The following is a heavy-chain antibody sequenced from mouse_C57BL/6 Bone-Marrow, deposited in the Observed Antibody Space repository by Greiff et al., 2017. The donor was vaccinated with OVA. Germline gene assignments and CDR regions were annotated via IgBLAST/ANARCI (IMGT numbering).Heavy chain of an antibody. CDR1: GFTFSSYA. J-gene: IGHJ1*03. CDR2: ISDGGSYT. V-gene: IGHV5-4*03. CDR3: ARVDYYGSSYRYFDV. D-gene: IGHD1-1*01. Sequence: EVNVVESGGGLVKPGGSLKLSCAASGFTFSSYAMSWVRQTPEKRLEWVATISDGGSYTYYPDNVKGRFTISRDNAKNNLYLQMSHLKSEDTAMYYCARVDYYGSSYRYFDVWGTGTTVTVSS.